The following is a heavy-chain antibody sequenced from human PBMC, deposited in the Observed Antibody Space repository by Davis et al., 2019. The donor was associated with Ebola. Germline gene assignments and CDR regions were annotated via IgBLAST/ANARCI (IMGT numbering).Heavy chain of an antibody. CDR1: GGTFSSYT. J-gene: IGHJ4*02. D-gene: IGHD1-1*01. Sequence: ASVKVSCKASGGTFSSYTISWVRQAPGQGLEWMGWINPHNGNTNYAQNVQGRVTMTTDTSTSTGYMEVGSLRSDDTAVYYCARAQFPTTSDHWGQGTLVTVSS. CDR2: INPHNGNT. V-gene: IGHV1-18*01. CDR3: ARAQFPTTSDH.